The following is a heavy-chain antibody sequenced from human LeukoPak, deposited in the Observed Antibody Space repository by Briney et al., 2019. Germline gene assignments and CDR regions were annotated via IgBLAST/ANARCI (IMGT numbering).Heavy chain of an antibody. D-gene: IGHD5-18*01. CDR1: GFIFGSDG. CDR3: AANSYGYLNYYYYMDV. CDR2: IVYDGSNK. J-gene: IGHJ6*03. V-gene: IGHV3-30*02. Sequence: PGGSLRLSCAASGFIFGSDGMHWVRQAPGKGLEWVAYIVYDGSNKYYADSVKGRFTISRDNSKNTLYLQMNSLRAEDTAVYYCAANSYGYLNYYYYMDVWGKGTTVTISS.